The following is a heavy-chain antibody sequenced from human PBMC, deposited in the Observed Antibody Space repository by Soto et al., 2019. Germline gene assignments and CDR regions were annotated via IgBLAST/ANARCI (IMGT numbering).Heavy chain of an antibody. CDR3: AVRSVVVVGDNWFDH. CDR1: GGTFSSYT. V-gene: IGHV1-69*02. CDR2: IIPILGIA. Sequence: SVKVSCKASGGTFSSYTISWVRQAPGQGLEWMGRIIPILGIANYAQKFQGRVTITADKSTSTAYMELSSLRSEDTAVYYCAVRSVVVVGDNWFDHWGQGHVVIVSS. D-gene: IGHD2-15*01. J-gene: IGHJ5*02.